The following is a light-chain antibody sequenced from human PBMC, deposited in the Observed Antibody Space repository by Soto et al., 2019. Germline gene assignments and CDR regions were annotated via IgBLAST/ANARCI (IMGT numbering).Light chain of an antibody. CDR3: CSYVTTPEI. CDR2: DGT. J-gene: IGLJ1*01. CDR1: SSDVDDYRY. V-gene: IGLV2-11*01. Sequence: SALAQPRSVSGSPGQLLTISCTGTSSDVDDYRYVSWYQQYPGKAPKLVIYDGTKRPSGVPDRFSGSNSGNTASLTISGLQAEDEADYYCCSYVTTPEIFGTGTKVTV.